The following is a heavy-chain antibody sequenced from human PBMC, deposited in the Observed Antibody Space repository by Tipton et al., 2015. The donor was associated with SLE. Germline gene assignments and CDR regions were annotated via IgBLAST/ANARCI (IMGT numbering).Heavy chain of an antibody. CDR3: AGSKITAYYDFWSGPPRDWFDP. D-gene: IGHD3-3*01. Sequence: LRLSCAASGFTFSDYYMSWIRQPPGKGLEWIGEINHSGSTNYNPSLKSRVTISVDTSKNQFSLKLSSVTAADTAVYYCAGSKITAYYDFWSGPPRDWFDPWGQGTLVTVSS. CDR2: INHSGST. V-gene: IGHV4-34*08. CDR1: GFTFSDYY. J-gene: IGHJ5*02.